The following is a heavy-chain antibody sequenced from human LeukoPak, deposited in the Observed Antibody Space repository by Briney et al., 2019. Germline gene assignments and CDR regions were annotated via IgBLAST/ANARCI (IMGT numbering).Heavy chain of an antibody. Sequence: GASVKVSCEASEYTFTDNYMHWVRQAPGQGLEWMGWISAYNGNTNYAQKLQGRVTMTTDTSTSTAYMELRSLRSDDTAVYYCASKVDYGGKILDYWGQGTLVTVSS. J-gene: IGHJ4*02. CDR1: EYTFTDNY. D-gene: IGHD4-23*01. V-gene: IGHV1-18*04. CDR2: ISAYNGNT. CDR3: ASKVDYGGKILDY.